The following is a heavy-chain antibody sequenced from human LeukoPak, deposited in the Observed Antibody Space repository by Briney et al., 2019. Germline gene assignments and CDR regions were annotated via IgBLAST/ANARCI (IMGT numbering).Heavy chain of an antibody. V-gene: IGHV1-69*05. J-gene: IGHJ3*01. CDR1: GGTFSNYA. Sequence: GASVKVSCKASGGTFSNYAISWVRQAPGQGLEWMGGIIPIFGTANYAQKFQGRVTITTDESTSTVYMEVSSVRVEDTAGYDCAXXXXXXXXXXXXXXXXGQGTVVTVSS. CDR3: AXXXXXXXXXXXXXXX. CDR2: IIPIFGTA.